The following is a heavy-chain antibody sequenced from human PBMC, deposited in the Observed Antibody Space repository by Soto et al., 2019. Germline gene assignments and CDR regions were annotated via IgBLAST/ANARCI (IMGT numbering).Heavy chain of an antibody. V-gene: IGHV4-59*01. CDR2: MYNTGST. CDR1: GGSISSSY. Sequence: QVRLQESGPGLVKPWETLSLTCTVSGGSISSSYWSWIRQPPGKALEWSGYMYNTGSTTYNPSLSSQVTTTVDSSKNELSLKLTTVIAEDTAVYYCARLLWGYCGTDCYPRDVWGQGTRVTVSS. D-gene: IGHD2-21*02. CDR3: ARLLWGYCGTDCYPRDV. J-gene: IGHJ6*02.